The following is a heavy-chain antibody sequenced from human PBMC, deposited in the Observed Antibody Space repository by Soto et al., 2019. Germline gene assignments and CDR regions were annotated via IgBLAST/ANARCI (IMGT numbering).Heavy chain of an antibody. CDR3: ARDSGITAYFDYGMDV. D-gene: IGHD1-26*01. Sequence: QVQLVQSGAEVKKPGSSVKVSRKASGGTFSSYAISWVRQAPGQGLEWMGGIIPIFGTANYAQKFQGRVTITADASTSAAYMERSSMRYEETAVYYWARDSGITAYFDYGMDVWGQGTTVTVSS. CDR1: GGTFSSYA. J-gene: IGHJ6*02. V-gene: IGHV1-69*12. CDR2: IIPIFGTA.